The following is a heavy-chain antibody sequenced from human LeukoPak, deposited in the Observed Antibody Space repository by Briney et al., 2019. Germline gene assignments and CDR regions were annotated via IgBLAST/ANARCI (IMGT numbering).Heavy chain of an antibody. CDR3: ARDLVSVIEVRYWFDP. J-gene: IGHJ5*02. CDR1: GYTFTSYG. V-gene: IGHV1-18*01. Sequence: ASVKVSCKASGYTFTSYGISWVRQASGQGLEWMGWISAYNGNTNYAQKLQGRVTMTTDRSTSTAYMELRSLRSDDTAVYYCARDLVSVIEVRYWFDPWGQGTLFTVSS. D-gene: IGHD3-10*01. CDR2: ISAYNGNT.